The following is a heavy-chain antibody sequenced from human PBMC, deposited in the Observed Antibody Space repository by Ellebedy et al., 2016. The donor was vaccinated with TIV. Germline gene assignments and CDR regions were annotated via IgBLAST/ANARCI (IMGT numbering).Heavy chain of an antibody. D-gene: IGHD4-23*01. V-gene: IGHV3-23*01. Sequence: GESLKISCAASGFTFSSYALSWVRQAPGKGLEWVSSISGSGGSTYYADSVKGRFTISRDNSKNTLYLQMNSLRAEDTAIYSCAKTVAHEYWGRGTLVTVSS. CDR3: AKTVAHEY. CDR2: ISGSGGST. J-gene: IGHJ4*02. CDR1: GFTFSSYA.